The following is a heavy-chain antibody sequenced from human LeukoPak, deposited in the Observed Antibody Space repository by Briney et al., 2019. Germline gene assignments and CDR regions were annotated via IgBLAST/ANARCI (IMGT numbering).Heavy chain of an antibody. J-gene: IGHJ4*02. D-gene: IGHD5-12*01. CDR2: ISAYNGNT. V-gene: IGHV1-18*01. CDR1: GYAFTNYA. CDR3: ARVRNSGFRYVDS. Sequence: ASVKVSCKASGYAFTNYAISWVRQAPGQGLEWVGWISAYNGNTNYAQKLQGRVTMTTDTSTSTAYMDLRSLRSDDTAVYYCARVRNSGFRYVDSWGQGTLVTVSS.